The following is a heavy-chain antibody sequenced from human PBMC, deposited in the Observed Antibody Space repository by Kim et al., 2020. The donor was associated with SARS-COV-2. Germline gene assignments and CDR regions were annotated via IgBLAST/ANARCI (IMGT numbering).Heavy chain of an antibody. V-gene: IGHV3-23*01. Sequence: GGSLRLSCAASGFTFSGFAMSWARQAPGRGLEWVSTISASGVRTHYADSVKGRFTISRDNSKNTLFLQMNSLRGEDTAVYYFDASDYWGQGSLVTVSS. CDR2: ISASGVRT. J-gene: IGHJ4*02. CDR1: GFTFSGFA. CDR3: DASDY.